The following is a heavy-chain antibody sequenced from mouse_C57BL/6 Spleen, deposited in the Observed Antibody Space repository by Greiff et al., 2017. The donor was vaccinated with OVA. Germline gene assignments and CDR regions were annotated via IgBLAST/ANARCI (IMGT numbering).Heavy chain of an antibody. V-gene: IGHV1-82*01. J-gene: IGHJ1*03. CDR1: GYAFSSSW. D-gene: IGHD1-1*01. CDR3: ARSSYYYGSRYWYFDV. CDR2: IYPGDGDT. Sequence: QVQLQQSGPELVKPGASVKISCKASGYAFSSSWMNWVKQRPGKGLEWIGRIYPGDGDTNYNGKFKGKATLTADKSSSTAYMQLSSLTSEDSAVYFCARSSYYYGSRYWYFDVWGTGTTVTVSS.